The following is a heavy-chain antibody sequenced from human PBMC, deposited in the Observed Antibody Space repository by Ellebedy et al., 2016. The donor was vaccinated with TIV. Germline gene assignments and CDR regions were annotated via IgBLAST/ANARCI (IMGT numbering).Heavy chain of an antibody. CDR1: GFTFSSHA. CDR3: ARDPVGVGPAFDI. CDR2: ISDSGGNT. Sequence: GESLKISCAASGFTFSSHAMSWVRQAPGKGLEWVSSISDSGGNTYYADSVKGRFTISRDNSKTTLYLQMNSLRAEDMAVYYCARDPVGVGPAFDIWGQGTMVTVSS. D-gene: IGHD4-23*01. J-gene: IGHJ3*02. V-gene: IGHV3-23*01.